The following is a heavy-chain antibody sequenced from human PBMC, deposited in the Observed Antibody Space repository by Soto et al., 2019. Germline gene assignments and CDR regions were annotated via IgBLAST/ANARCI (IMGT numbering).Heavy chain of an antibody. Sequence: SETLSLTCTVSGVSISSGGYYWSWIRQHPGKGLEWIGYIYYSGSTYYNPSLKSRVTISVDTSKNQFSLKLSSVTAADTAVYYCARESRGYSYGLILWGQGTLVTVSS. D-gene: IGHD5-18*01. J-gene: IGHJ4*02. CDR2: IYYSGST. V-gene: IGHV4-31*03. CDR3: ARESRGYSYGLIL. CDR1: GVSISSGGYY.